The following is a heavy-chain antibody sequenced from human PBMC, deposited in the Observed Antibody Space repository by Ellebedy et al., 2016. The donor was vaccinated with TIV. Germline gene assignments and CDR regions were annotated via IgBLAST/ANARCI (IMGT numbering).Heavy chain of an antibody. J-gene: IGHJ3*02. CDR2: INQSGSA. D-gene: IGHD5-12*01. CDR3: AKEVGYGAFDI. V-gene: IGHV4-34*01. CDR1: GGSFTGYY. Sequence: SETLSLTCTVSGGSFTGYYYSWIRQPPGKGLEWIGEINQSGSATYNPSLKGRVTISVDMSKNQFSLKLSSVTAADTALYYCAKEVGYGAFDIWGQGTMLTVSS.